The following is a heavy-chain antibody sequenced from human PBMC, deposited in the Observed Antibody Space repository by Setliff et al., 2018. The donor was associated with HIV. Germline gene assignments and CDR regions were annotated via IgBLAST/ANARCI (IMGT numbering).Heavy chain of an antibody. CDR2: IHSGGST. D-gene: IGHD1-20*01. CDR3: ARDPGRYNGMDV. V-gene: IGHV3-66*01. CDR1: GFTVSNDY. J-gene: IGHJ6*02. Sequence: GGSLRLSCAASGFTVSNDYISWVRQAPGRGLEWVSVIHSGGSTYYADSVKGRFIISRDNSKNTLYLQMNSLRAEDTAVYYCARDPGRYNGMDVWGQGTTVTVSS.